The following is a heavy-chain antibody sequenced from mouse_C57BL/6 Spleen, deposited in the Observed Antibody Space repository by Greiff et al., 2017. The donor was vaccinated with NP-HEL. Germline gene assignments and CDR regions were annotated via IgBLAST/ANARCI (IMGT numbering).Heavy chain of an antibody. Sequence: QVQLKQPGTELVKPGASVKLSCKASGYTFTSYWMHWVKQRPGQGLEWIGNINPSNGGTNYNEKFKSKATLTVDKSSSTAYMQLSSLTSEDSAVYYCARWAPADYYGSSYLYAMDYWGQGTSVTVSS. CDR3: ARWAPADYYGSSYLYAMDY. CDR1: GYTFTSYW. D-gene: IGHD1-1*01. CDR2: INPSNGGT. V-gene: IGHV1-53*01. J-gene: IGHJ4*01.